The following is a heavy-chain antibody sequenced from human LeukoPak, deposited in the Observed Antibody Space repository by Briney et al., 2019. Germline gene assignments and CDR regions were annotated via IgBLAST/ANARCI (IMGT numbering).Heavy chain of an antibody. V-gene: IGHV3-23*01. CDR1: GFPFSDFS. CDR2: TNSGGTST. Sequence: GGSLRLSCAPSGFPFSDFSMSWVRQAPGKGLEWISTTNSGGTSTYYAESVKGRFTISRVNSKNTLYLQMSSLRVEDTAVYYCAKQSYARSLGEGGPGTLVSVSS. J-gene: IGHJ4*02. CDR3: AKQSYARSLGE. D-gene: IGHD2-8*01.